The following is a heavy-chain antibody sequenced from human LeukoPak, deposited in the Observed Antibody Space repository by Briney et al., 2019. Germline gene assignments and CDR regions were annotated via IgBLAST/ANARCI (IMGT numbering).Heavy chain of an antibody. Sequence: GGSLRLSCAASGFTFSSYGMSWVRQAPGKGLEWVSSIGGSGVSTYYADSVKGRFTISRDNSKSTLYLQLNSLRAEDTAVYYCAKLGNDDFCWGQGTLVTVSS. CDR3: AKLGNDDFC. CDR1: GFTFSSYG. CDR2: IGGSGVST. J-gene: IGHJ4*02. V-gene: IGHV3-23*01. D-gene: IGHD2-21*02.